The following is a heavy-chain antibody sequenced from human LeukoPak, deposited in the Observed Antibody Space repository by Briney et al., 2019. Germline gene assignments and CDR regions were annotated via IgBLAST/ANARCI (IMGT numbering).Heavy chain of an antibody. CDR1: GFSFSAYG. J-gene: IGHJ4*02. CDR2: IRDDGRKT. D-gene: IGHD6-19*01. V-gene: IGHV3-30*02. CDR3: AKDIPSVAAAFDY. Sequence: HPGGSLRLSCAASGFSFSAYGIHWVRQAPGKGLEWVAFIRDDGRKTYYANSVEGRFTISRDNPRNTLYLQMHSLRPEDTAMYYCAKDIPSVAAAFDYWGQGTLVTVSS.